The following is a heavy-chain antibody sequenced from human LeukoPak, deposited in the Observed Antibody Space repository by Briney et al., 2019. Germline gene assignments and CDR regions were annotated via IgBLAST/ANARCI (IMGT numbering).Heavy chain of an antibody. D-gene: IGHD2-2*01. J-gene: IGHJ4*02. Sequence: PGGSLRLSCAASGFTFSSYSMNWVRQAPGKGLEWVSSISSSSRYIYYADSLKGRFTISRDNAKNSLYLQMNSLRAEDTAVYYCARETFCTNTTCPIGDHFDYWGQGTLVTVSS. V-gene: IGHV3-21*01. CDR1: GFTFSSYS. CDR2: ISSSSRYI. CDR3: ARETFCTNTTCPIGDHFDY.